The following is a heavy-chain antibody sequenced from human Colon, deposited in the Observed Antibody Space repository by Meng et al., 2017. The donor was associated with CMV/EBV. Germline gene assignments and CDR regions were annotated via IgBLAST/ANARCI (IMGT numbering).Heavy chain of an antibody. V-gene: IGHV3-21*01. CDR3: ASSGGDYGLDYYYGMDV. CDR2: ITSSSNYI. D-gene: IGHD4-17*01. CDR1: GFAFNNFR. J-gene: IGHJ6*02. Sequence: GESLKISCAASGFAFNNFRMSWVRQAPGKGLEWVSAITSSSNYIYYADSVKGRFTISRDNAKNSLYLQMNSLRAEDTAVYYCASSGGDYGLDYYYGMDVWGQGTTVTVSS.